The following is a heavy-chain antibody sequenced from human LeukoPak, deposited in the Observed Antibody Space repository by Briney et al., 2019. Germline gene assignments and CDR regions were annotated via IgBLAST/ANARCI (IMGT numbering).Heavy chain of an antibody. CDR1: GYTFTGYY. V-gene: IGHV1-2*02. CDR3: ARDRIDTKGYSYGYYFDY. Sequence: ASVKVSCKASGYTFTGYYMHWVRQAPGQGLEWMGWINPNSGGTNYAQKFQGRVTMTRDTSISTAYMELSRLRSDDTAVYYCARDRIDTKGYSYGYYFDYWGQGTLVTVSS. D-gene: IGHD5-18*01. J-gene: IGHJ4*02. CDR2: INPNSGGT.